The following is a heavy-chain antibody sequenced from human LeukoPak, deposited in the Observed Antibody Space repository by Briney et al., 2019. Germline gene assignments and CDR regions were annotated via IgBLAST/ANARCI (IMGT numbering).Heavy chain of an antibody. D-gene: IGHD3-10*02. CDR3: ARSMFLLTPFGY. CDR1: GGSISSGGYY. Sequence: SQTLSLPCTLSGGSISSGGYYCSWIRQHPGKGLEWIGYVYYSGSTYYNPSLKSRVTISVDTSKNQFSLKLSSVTAADTAVYYCARSMFLLTPFGYWGQGTLVTVSS. J-gene: IGHJ4*02. CDR2: VYYSGST. V-gene: IGHV4-31*03.